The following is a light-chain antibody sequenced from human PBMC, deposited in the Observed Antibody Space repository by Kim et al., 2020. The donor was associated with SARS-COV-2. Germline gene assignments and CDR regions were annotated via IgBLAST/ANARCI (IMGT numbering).Light chain of an antibody. CDR2: GAS. V-gene: IGKV3-15*01. CDR1: QSVSSN. Sequence: EIVMTQSPATLSVSPGERATLSCRASQSVSSNLAWYQQKPGQAPRLLIYGASTRATGIPARFSGSGSGTEFTLTISSLQSEDFAVYYYQQYNRWPPLTFGGGTKVDIK. J-gene: IGKJ4*01. CDR3: QQYNRWPPLT.